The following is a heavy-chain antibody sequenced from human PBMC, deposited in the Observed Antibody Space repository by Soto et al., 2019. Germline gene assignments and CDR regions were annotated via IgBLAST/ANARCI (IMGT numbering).Heavy chain of an antibody. CDR2: INSDGSST. Sequence: GSLSLSCVASGFIFRNCWMHWVRQAPGMGLAWVSHINSDGSSTAYADSVKGRFTISRDNAKNTLYLQMNGLRAEDTAVYYCVRAICYYGMDFWGRGTTVTVSS. V-gene: IGHV3-74*01. D-gene: IGHD3-9*01. CDR1: GFIFRNCW. J-gene: IGHJ6*02. CDR3: VRAICYYGMDF.